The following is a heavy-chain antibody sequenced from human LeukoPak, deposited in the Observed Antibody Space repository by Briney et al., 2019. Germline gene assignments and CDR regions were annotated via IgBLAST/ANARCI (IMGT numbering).Heavy chain of an antibody. J-gene: IGHJ4*02. D-gene: IGHD3-22*01. Sequence: ASVKVSCKASGYTFTSYAMNWVRQAPGQGLEWMGWINTNTGNPTYAQGSTGRFVFSLDTSVSTAYLQISSLKAEDTAVYYCARNPLYYYDSSDEGIFDYWGQGTLVTVSS. CDR1: GYTFTSYA. CDR3: ARNPLYYYDSSDEGIFDY. CDR2: INTNTGNP. V-gene: IGHV7-4-1*02.